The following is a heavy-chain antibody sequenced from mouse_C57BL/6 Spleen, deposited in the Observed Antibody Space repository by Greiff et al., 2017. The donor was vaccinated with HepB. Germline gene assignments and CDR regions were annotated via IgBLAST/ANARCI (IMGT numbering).Heavy chain of an antibody. V-gene: IGHV1-82*01. Sequence: VQLQQSGPELVKPGASVKISCKASGYAFSSSRMNWVKQRPGKGLEWIGRIYPGDGDTNYNGKFKGKATLTADKSSGTAYMQLSSLTSEDSAVYFCAPDYYGSSLWYFDVWGTGTTVTVSS. CDR1: GYAFSSSR. D-gene: IGHD1-1*01. J-gene: IGHJ1*03. CDR3: APDYYGSSLWYFDV. CDR2: IYPGDGDT.